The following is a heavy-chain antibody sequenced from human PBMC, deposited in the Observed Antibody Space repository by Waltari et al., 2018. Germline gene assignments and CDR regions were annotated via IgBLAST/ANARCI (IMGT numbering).Heavy chain of an antibody. CDR2: ISWNSDNI. J-gene: IGHJ4*02. D-gene: IGHD1-26*01. V-gene: IGHV3-9*01. CDR1: GFTFDDYA. Sequence: EVQLVESGGGLVQPGRSLRLSCAVYGFTFDDYAMHWVRQAPGKGLEWVSGISWNSDNIGYADSVKGRFTISRDNAKNSLYLQMNSLRPEDTALYYCAKGHSGSYGLKDWGQGTLVTVSS. CDR3: AKGHSGSYGLKD.